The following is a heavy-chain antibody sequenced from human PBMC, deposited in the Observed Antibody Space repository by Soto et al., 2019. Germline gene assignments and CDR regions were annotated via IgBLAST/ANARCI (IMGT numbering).Heavy chain of an antibody. Sequence: ASVKVSCKASGYTFTSYAMHWVRQAPGQRLEWMGWINAGNGNTKYSQKFQGRVTITRDTSASTAYMELSSLRSEDTAVYYCASGSWAVGARPPASDWFDPWGQGTLVTVSS. V-gene: IGHV1-3*01. CDR3: ASGSWAVGARPPASDWFDP. D-gene: IGHD1-26*01. CDR1: GYTFTSYA. J-gene: IGHJ5*02. CDR2: INAGNGNT.